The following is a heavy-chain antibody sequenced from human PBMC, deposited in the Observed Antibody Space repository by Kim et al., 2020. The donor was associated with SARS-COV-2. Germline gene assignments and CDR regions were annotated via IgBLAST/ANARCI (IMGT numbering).Heavy chain of an antibody. D-gene: IGHD3-10*01. V-gene: IGHV4-31*03. CDR3: ARVSITMVRGVIHGSCFDY. CDR1: GGSISSGGYY. Sequence: SETLSLTCTVSGGSISSGGYYWSWIRQHPGKGLEWIGYIYYSGSTYYNPSLKSRVTISVDTSKNQFSLKLSSVTAADTAVYYCARVSITMVRGVIHGSCFDYWGQGTLVTVSS. J-gene: IGHJ4*02. CDR2: IYYSGST.